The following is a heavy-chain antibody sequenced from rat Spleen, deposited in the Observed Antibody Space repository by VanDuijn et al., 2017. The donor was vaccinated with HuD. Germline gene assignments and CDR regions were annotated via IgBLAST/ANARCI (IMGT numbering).Heavy chain of an antibody. V-gene: IGHV5-43*01. Sequence: EVQLVESGGGLVQPGSSLKVSCVASGFTFSSYVMHWFRQAPENGIEWLAYINTDSSSIHYAETVKGRVTISRDNAKNTVDMQLSSLRSEDTAMYYWARRGDWVTTRVRFDYWGQGVMVTVSS. CDR3: ARRGDWVTTRVRFDY. CDR2: INTDSSSI. J-gene: IGHJ2*01. D-gene: IGHD1-10*01. CDR1: GFTFSSYV.